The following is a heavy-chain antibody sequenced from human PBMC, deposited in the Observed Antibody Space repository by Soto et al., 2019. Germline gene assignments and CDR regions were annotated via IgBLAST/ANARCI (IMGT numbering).Heavy chain of an antibody. CDR3: AREHGGTDAFDI. Sequence: EVQLVESGGGLVQPGGSLRLSCAASGFTFSSYWMHWVRQAPGKGLVWVSRINSDGSSTSYADSVKGRFTISRDNAKNTLYLQRNSLRAEDTAVYYCAREHGGTDAFDIWGQGTMVTVSS. CDR2: INSDGSST. V-gene: IGHV3-74*01. CDR1: GFTFSSYW. D-gene: IGHD3-16*01. J-gene: IGHJ3*02.